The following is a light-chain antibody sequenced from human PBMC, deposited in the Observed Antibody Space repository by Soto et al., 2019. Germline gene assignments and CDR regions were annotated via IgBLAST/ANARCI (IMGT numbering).Light chain of an antibody. Sequence: DIQMTQSPSSLSASVGDRVTITCRASQSISTYLNWYQQKPGKAPKLLIFGASTLQSGVPSRFSGRGSGTDFTVTITSLQPEDFATYYCQQSYTSPLTVGGGTKVEIK. CDR2: GAS. J-gene: IGKJ4*01. CDR1: QSISTY. V-gene: IGKV1-39*01. CDR3: QQSYTSPLT.